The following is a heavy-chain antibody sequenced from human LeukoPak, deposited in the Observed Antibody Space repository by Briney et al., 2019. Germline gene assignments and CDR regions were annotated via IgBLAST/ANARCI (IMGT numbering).Heavy chain of an antibody. D-gene: IGHD3-22*01. Sequence: GESLKISCKGSAHSFANSWIAWVRQKPGKGLEWMGIIYPGDSDTRYSPSFQGQVTISADKSISTAYLQWSSLKASDTAMYYCARGMRDYYDSSGYYLNWFDPWGQGTLVTVSS. CDR2: IYPGDSDT. V-gene: IGHV5-51*01. CDR1: AHSFANSW. J-gene: IGHJ5*02. CDR3: ARGMRDYYDSSGYYLNWFDP.